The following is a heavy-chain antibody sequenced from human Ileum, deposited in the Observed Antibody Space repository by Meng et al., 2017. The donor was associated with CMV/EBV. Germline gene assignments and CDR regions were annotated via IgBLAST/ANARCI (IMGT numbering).Heavy chain of an antibody. CDR2: ISYDGTNKYGSNK. Sequence: SGCTFSNYAMHWVRQAPGKGLEWVAVISYDGTNKYGSNKYYADSVKGRFTISRDNSKNTVYLQMHSLRPEDTAVYYCARDESTGWYDYWGQGTLVTVSS. J-gene: IGHJ4*02. CDR3: ARDESTGWYDY. CDR1: GCTFSNYA. V-gene: IGHV3-30-3*01. D-gene: IGHD6-19*01.